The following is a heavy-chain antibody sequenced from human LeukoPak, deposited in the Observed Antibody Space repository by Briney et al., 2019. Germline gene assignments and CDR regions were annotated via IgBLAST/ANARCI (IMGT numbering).Heavy chain of an antibody. Sequence: GASVKVSCKVSGYTLTELSMHWVRQAPGKGLEWMGGFDPEDGETIYAQKFQGRVTITADESTSTAYMELSSLRSEDTAVYYCARDQGSIVGATRRTAFDIWGQGTMVTVSS. V-gene: IGHV1-24*01. D-gene: IGHD1-26*01. J-gene: IGHJ3*02. CDR3: ARDQGSIVGATRRTAFDI. CDR1: GYTLTELS. CDR2: FDPEDGET.